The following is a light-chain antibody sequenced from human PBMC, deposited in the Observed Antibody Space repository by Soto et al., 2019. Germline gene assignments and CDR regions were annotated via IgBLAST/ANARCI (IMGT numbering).Light chain of an antibody. CDR1: SSDVGNNNY. CDR2: DVT. J-gene: IGLJ1*01. CDR3: SSFTGSSDV. Sequence: QSALTQPASVSGSPGQSITISCTGTSSDVGNNNYVSWYQQNPGKAPKLIICDVTDRPSGVSNRFSGSKSGNTASLTISGLQADDEADYYCSSFTGSSDVFGTGTKLTVL. V-gene: IGLV2-14*01.